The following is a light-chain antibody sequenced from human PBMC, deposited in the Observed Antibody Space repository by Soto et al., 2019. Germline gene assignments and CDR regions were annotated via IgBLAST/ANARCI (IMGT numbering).Light chain of an antibody. J-gene: IGKJ3*01. CDR2: GAS. V-gene: IGKV3-20*01. Sequence: EIVLTQSPGTLSLSPGERATLSYRASQSVSSSSLAWYQQKPGQAPRLLMYGASSRATGIPDRFSGSGSGTDFTLTISRLEPEDFAVYYCQQYGSSLFTFGPGTKVDIK. CDR3: QQYGSSLFT. CDR1: QSVSSSS.